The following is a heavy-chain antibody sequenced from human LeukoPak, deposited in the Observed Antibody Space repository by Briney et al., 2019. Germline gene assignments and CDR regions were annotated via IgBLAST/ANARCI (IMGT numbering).Heavy chain of an antibody. CDR3: TRLVLAGPEIAFDI. CDR1: GGTFSSYA. Sequence: ASVKVSCKASGGTFSSYAISWVRQAPGQGLEWMGGIIPIFGTANYAQKFQGRVTITADESTSTAYMELSSLRSEDTAVYYCTRLVLAGPEIAFDIWGQGTMVTVSS. J-gene: IGHJ3*02. CDR2: IIPIFGTA. D-gene: IGHD6-19*01. V-gene: IGHV1-69*13.